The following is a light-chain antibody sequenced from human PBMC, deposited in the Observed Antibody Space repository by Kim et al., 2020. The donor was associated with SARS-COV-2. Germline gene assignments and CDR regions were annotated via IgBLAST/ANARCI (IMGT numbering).Light chain of an antibody. CDR1: TSNIGTNP. CDR2: RND. J-gene: IGLJ3*02. V-gene: IGLV1-44*01. Sequence: GQGVTISCSGSTSNIGTNPVNWYQQLPGAAPKLLIYRNDQRPSGVPDRFSGSKSGTSASLAISGLQSEDEADYSCASWSDSLHAPVFGGGTQLTVL. CDR3: ASWSDSLHAPV.